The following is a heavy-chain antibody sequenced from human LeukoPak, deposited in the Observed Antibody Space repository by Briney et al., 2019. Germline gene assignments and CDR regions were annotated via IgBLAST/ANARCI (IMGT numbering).Heavy chain of an antibody. D-gene: IGHD5-24*01. V-gene: IGHV1-46*01. J-gene: IGHJ3*02. CDR1: GGTFSSYA. CDR2: INPSGGGT. CDR3: ARGRRDGYKAASDI. Sequence: GASVKVSCKASGGTFSSYAISWVRQAPGQGLEWMGIINPSGGGTNYAQKFQGRVTMTRDTSTSTVYMELSSLRSEDTAVYYCARGRRDGYKAASDIWGQGTTVTVSS.